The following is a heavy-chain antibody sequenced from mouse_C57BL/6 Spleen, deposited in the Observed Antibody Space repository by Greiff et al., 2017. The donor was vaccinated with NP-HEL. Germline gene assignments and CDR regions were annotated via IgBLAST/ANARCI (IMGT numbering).Heavy chain of an antibody. CDR1: GYSFTGYF. Sequence: EVQLQQSGPELVKPGDSVKISCKASGYSFTGYFMNWVMQSHGKSLEWIGRINPYNGDTFYNQKFKGKATLTVDKSSSTAHMELRSLTSEDSAVYYCARAYYSNYPYYFDYWGQGTTLTVSS. CDR3: ARAYYSNYPYYFDY. D-gene: IGHD2-5*01. J-gene: IGHJ2*01. CDR2: INPYNGDT. V-gene: IGHV1-20*01.